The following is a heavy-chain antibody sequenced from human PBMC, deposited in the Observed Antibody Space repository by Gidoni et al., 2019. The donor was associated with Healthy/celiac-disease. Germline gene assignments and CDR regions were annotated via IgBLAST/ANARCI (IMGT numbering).Heavy chain of an antibody. V-gene: IGHV1-69*01. CDR1: GGTFSSYA. CDR2: IIPSCGTA. CDR3: ARFRPIVVVPAADTDAFDI. Sequence: QVQLLQSGAEVKKPGSSVKVSCKASGGTFSSYAISWVRQAPGQGLEWMGGIIPSCGTANSAQTFQGRVTITADESTSTAYMELSSLRSEDTAVYYCARFRPIVVVPAADTDAFDIWGQGTMVTVSS. J-gene: IGHJ3*02. D-gene: IGHD2-2*01.